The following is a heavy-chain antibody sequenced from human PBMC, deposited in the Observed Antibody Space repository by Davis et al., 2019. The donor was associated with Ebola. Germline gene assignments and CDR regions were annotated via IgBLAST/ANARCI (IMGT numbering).Heavy chain of an antibody. J-gene: IGHJ4*02. CDR1: GFSFSDYY. CDR2: ISSSGSTK. D-gene: IGHD4-17*01. CDR3: TRNFDYGDYF. V-gene: IGHV3-11*01. Sequence: GGSLRLSCAASGFSFSDYYMNWIRQAPGKGLEWVSDISSSGSTKNYADSVKGRFTISRDNAKNSLFLQMNSLRAEDTAVYYCTRNFDYGDYFWGQGTLVTVSS.